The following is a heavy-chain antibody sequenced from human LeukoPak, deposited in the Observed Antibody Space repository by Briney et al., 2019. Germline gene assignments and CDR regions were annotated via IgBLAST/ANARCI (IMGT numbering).Heavy chain of an antibody. V-gene: IGHV3-23*01. CDR3: VRDRRFPDDVFDI. CDR2: ITSRSDQI. Sequence: PGGSLRLSCAASGFSFSSYAMGRVRQAPGKGLEWVSTITSRSDQIWNVDSVRGRFTISRDNSKNTLYLQMNSLRAEDTALYYCVRDRRFPDDVFDIWGQGTMVTVSS. D-gene: IGHD2-21*01. CDR1: GFSFSSYA. J-gene: IGHJ3*02.